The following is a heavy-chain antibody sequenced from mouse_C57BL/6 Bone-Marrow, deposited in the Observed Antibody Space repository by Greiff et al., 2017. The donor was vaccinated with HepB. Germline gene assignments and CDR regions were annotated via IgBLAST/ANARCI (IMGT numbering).Heavy chain of an antibody. CDR1: GYSFTSYY. D-gene: IGHD2-4*01. J-gene: IGHJ3*01. CDR2: IYPGSGNT. CDR3: AREEVYYDYLFAY. V-gene: IGHV1-66*01. Sequence: QVQLQQSGPELVKPGASVKISCKASGYSFTSYYIHWVKQRPGQGLEWIGWIYPGSGNTKYNEKFKGKATLTADTSSSTAYMQLSSLTSEDSAVYYCAREEVYYDYLFAYWGQGTLVTVSA.